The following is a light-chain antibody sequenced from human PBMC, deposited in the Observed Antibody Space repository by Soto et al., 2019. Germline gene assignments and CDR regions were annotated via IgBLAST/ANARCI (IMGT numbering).Light chain of an antibody. V-gene: IGLV1-40*01. CDR2: AYT. J-gene: IGLJ2*01. CDR3: QSYDSSFNGLI. CDR1: NSNIGAGYD. Sequence: QPVLTQPPSVTGAPGQRVTISCTGTNSNIGAGYDVHWYQQFPGKAPKLLISAYTNRPSGIPDRFSGSKSGTSASLAITGLQAEDEADFYCQSYDSSFNGLIFGVGTKLTV.